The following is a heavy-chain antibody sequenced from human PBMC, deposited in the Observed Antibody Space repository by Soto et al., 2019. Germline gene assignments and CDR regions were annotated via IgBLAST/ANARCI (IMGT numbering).Heavy chain of an antibody. Sequence: QVQLVESGGGVVQPGRSLRLSCAASGFTFSSYGMHWVRQAPGKGLEWVAVISYDGSNKYYADSVKGRFTIARDNSKNTLYLQMNSLRAEDTAVYYCASPLGYQLLLDYWGQGSLGTVSS. J-gene: IGHJ4*02. CDR1: GFTFSSYG. CDR3: ASPLGYQLLLDY. D-gene: IGHD2-2*01. V-gene: IGHV3-30*03. CDR2: ISYDGSNK.